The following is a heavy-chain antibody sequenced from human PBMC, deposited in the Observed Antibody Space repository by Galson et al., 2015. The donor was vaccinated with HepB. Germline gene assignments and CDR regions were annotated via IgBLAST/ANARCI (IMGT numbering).Heavy chain of an antibody. CDR1: DYSINSGYY. CDR2: IYRSGNT. Sequence: SETLSLTCTVSDYSINSGYYWGWVRQPPGKGLEWIGSIYRSGNTYYNPSLKSRVTISVDTSKNQFSLKLSSVTAADTAVYYCARAPNDYVWGSYLYTPYFDYWGQGTLVTVSS. CDR3: ARAPNDYVWGSYLYTPYFDY. J-gene: IGHJ4*02. D-gene: IGHD3-16*02. V-gene: IGHV4-38-2*02.